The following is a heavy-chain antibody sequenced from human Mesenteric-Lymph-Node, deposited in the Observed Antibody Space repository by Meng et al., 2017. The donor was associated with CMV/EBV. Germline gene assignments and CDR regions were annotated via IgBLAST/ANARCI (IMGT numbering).Heavy chain of an antibody. D-gene: IGHD2-21*02. CDR3: ARGRGVTKLFFSLYFET. CDR2: MFYSGPP. Sequence: SETLSLTCNVSADFMSNHYWAWIRQSPGKGLEALGYMFYSGPPNYDPSLKSRLSISIDTSKRQFSLRLTSVTAADTAVYYCARGRGVTKLFFSLYFETWGQGALVTVSS. J-gene: IGHJ4*02. CDR1: ADFMSNHY. V-gene: IGHV4-59*11.